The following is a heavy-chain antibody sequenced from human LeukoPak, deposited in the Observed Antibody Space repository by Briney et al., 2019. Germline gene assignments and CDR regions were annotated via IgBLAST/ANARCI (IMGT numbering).Heavy chain of an antibody. D-gene: IGHD6-13*01. Sequence: VASVKVSCKASGYTFTSYGISWVRQAPGQGLEWLGGIIPIYGTANYAQKFQGRVTITADVSTSTAYMDLSSLRSEDTAVYYCAREGGRADSAAIDSWGQGTLVTVSS. J-gene: IGHJ4*02. V-gene: IGHV1-69*13. CDR2: IIPIYGTA. CDR1: GYTFTSYG. CDR3: AREGGRADSAAIDS.